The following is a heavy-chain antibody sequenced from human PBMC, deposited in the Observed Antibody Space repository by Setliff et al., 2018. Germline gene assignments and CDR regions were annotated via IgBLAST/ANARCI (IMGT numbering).Heavy chain of an antibody. CDR3: ARINFYVSSGYYYAPDY. Sequence: GASVKVSCKASGYTFTSYGITWVRQAPGQGLEWMGWISTYTGKTNYPQKFLGRVTVTTDTSTGTAYMELGSLTSDDTAIYYCARINFYVSSGYYYAPDYWGPGTLVTVSS. V-gene: IGHV1-18*01. J-gene: IGHJ4*02. D-gene: IGHD3-22*01. CDR1: GYTFTSYG. CDR2: ISTYTGKT.